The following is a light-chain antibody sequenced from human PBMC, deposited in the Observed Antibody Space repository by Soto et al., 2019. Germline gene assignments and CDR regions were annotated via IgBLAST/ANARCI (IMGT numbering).Light chain of an antibody. CDR3: QQYNDWPWT. CDR2: AAS. Sequence: EIVMTQSPAALSLSPGERATLSCRVSQSVRSNLAWYQQRPGQAPRLLIYAASIGATGVPARFSGSGSGTEFTLTISSLQSEDFAVYFCQQYNDWPWTFGQGTKVEIK. V-gene: IGKV3-15*01. J-gene: IGKJ1*01. CDR1: QSVRSN.